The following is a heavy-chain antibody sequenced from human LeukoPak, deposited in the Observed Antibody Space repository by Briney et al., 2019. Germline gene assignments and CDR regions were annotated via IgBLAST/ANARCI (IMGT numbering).Heavy chain of an antibody. J-gene: IGHJ4*02. Sequence: SETLSLTCVVSGYSISGAYHWGWSRPPPGKGREWIGNIYHSGSTYYNPSLKSRITISVDTSKNQFTLKLSSVTTADTAVYYCARSRLAAAGDFDYWGQGTLVTVSS. CDR2: IYHSGST. CDR1: GYSISGAYH. CDR3: ARSRLAAAGDFDY. D-gene: IGHD6-13*01. V-gene: IGHV4-38-2*01.